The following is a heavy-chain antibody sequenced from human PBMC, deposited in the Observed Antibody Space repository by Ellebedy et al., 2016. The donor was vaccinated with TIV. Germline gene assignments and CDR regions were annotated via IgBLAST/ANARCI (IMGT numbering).Heavy chain of an antibody. D-gene: IGHD5-24*01. CDR3: AKDAHRRDGYNYKFDY. J-gene: IGHJ4*02. CDR2: FSGSGGST. Sequence: GGSLRLSCAVSGFTFSSLAMSWVRQAPGKGLELVSTFSGSGGSTYYADSVKGRFTVSRDNFRNTLYLQMNSLRAEETAVYYCAKDAHRRDGYNYKFDYWGQGTLVTVSS. CDR1: GFTFSSLA. V-gene: IGHV3-23*01.